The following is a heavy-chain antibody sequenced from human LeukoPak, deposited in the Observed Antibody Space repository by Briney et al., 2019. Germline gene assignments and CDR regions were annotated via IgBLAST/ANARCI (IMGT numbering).Heavy chain of an antibody. V-gene: IGHV3-23*01. D-gene: IGHD1-26*01. J-gene: IGHJ4*02. CDR1: GFTFSSYA. Sequence: GGSLRLSCAASGFTFSSYAMSWIRQAPGKGLEWVSAISGSGGSTYYADSVKGRFTISRDNSKNTLYLQMNSLRAEDTAVYYCASEIGGSPYYFDYWGQGTLVTVSS. CDR3: ASEIGGSPYYFDY. CDR2: ISGSGGST.